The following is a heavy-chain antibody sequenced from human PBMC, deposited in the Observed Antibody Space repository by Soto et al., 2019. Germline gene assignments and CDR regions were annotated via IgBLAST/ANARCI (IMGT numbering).Heavy chain of an antibody. CDR3: AKAFTNYYDISGRSYYFDY. V-gene: IGHV3-23*01. Sequence: PGGSLRLSCAASGFTFSSYAMSWVRQAPGKGLEWVSAISGSGGSTYYADSVKGRFTISRDNSKNTLYLQMNSLRAEDTAVYYCAKAFTNYYDISGRSYYFDYWGQGTLVTVSS. D-gene: IGHD3-22*01. CDR1: GFTFSSYA. CDR2: ISGSGGST. J-gene: IGHJ4*02.